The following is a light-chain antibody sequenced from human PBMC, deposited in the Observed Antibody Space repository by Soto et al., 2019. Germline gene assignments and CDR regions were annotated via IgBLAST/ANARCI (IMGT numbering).Light chain of an antibody. Sequence: DIQMTQSPSTLSASVGDRVTITCRASQSASVWLAWYQQKPGRAPKLLIYKASSLENGVSSRFSGSGSWTEFTLTISSLQPDDFAIYYCQQYNSYPWAFGQGTKVEIK. V-gene: IGKV1-5*03. CDR1: QSASVW. CDR3: QQYNSYPWA. CDR2: KAS. J-gene: IGKJ1*01.